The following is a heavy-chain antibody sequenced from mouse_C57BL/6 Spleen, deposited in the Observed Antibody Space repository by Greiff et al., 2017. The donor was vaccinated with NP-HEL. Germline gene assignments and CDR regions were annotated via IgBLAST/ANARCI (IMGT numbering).Heavy chain of an antibody. J-gene: IGHJ4*01. V-gene: IGHV5-6*01. Sequence: EVKLMESGGDLVKPGGSLKLSCAASGFTFSSYGMSWVRQTPDKRLEWVATISSGGSYTYYPDSVKGRFTISRDNAKNTLYLQMSSLKSEDTAMYYCARQGWTVVDYYAMDYWGQGTSVTVSS. D-gene: IGHD1-1*01. CDR1: GFTFSSYG. CDR2: ISSGGSYT. CDR3: ARQGWTVVDYYAMDY.